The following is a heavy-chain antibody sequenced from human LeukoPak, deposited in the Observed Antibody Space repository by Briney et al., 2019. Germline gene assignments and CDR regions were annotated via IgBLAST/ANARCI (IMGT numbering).Heavy chain of an antibody. CDR3: ARVKALGDASSSGIIARVAFDI. CDR2: IFPVFGTA. D-gene: IGHD6-19*01. J-gene: IGHJ3*02. Sequence: ASVKVSCKASGGTFSSYAISWVRQAPGQGLEWIGGIFPVFGTANYAQKFQGRVTITADESTSTAYMELSSLRSEDTAVYYCARVKALGDASSSGIIARVAFDIWGQGTMVTVSS. CDR1: GGTFSSYA. V-gene: IGHV1-69*01.